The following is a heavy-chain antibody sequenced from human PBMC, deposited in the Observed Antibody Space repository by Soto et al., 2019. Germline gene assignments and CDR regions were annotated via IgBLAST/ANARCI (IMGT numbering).Heavy chain of an antibody. V-gene: IGHV3-23*01. CDR2: ISGSGGST. D-gene: IGHD2-21*02. Sequence: PGGSLRLSCAASGFTFSNYAMNWVRQAPGKGLEWVSAISGSGGSTYHADSVKGRFTISRHNSKNTLYLQMNSLRAEDTAVYYCARVRVLAYCGGDCYSGAFDIWGQGTMVTVSS. CDR3: ARVRVLAYCGGDCYSGAFDI. CDR1: GFTFSNYA. J-gene: IGHJ3*02.